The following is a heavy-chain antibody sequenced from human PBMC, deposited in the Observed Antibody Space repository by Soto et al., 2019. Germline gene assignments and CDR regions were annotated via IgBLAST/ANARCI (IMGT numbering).Heavy chain of an antibody. CDR2: ISGSGGST. J-gene: IGHJ6*03. D-gene: IGHD6-13*01. CDR3: AKGREGPVATAAGYRAYYYYYYYMDV. V-gene: IGHV3-23*01. Sequence: GGSLRLSCAASGFTFSSYAMSWVRQAPGKGLEWVSAISGSGGSTYYGDSVKGRFTISRDNSKNTLYLQMNSLRAEDTAVYYCAKGREGPVATAAGYRAYYYYYYYMDVWGKGTTVTVSS. CDR1: GFTFSSYA.